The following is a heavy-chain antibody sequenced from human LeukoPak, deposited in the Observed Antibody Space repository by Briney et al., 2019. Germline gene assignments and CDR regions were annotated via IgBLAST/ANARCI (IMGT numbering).Heavy chain of an antibody. V-gene: IGHV3-21*01. Sequence: PGRSLRLSCAASGFTFSSYWMSWVRQAPGKGLEWVSSISGSSDNTYYADSVKGRFTISRDNVKNLLYLQMNSLRAEDTAVYYCARVQRGIAVALDYWGQGTLATVSS. CDR1: GFTFSSYW. CDR3: ARVQRGIAVALDY. CDR2: ISGSSDNT. D-gene: IGHD6-19*01. J-gene: IGHJ4*02.